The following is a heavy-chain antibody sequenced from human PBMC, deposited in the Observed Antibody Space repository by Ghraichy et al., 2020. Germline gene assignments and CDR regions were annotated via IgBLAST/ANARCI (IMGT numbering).Heavy chain of an antibody. D-gene: IGHD2-2*01. V-gene: IGHV3-30-3*01. Sequence: GGSLRLSCAASGFTFSSYAMHWVRQPPGKGLEWVAVISYDGSNKYYADSVKGRFTISRDSSKNTLYLQMNSLRVEDTAVYYCARDRCSATSCYPSPLIDHWGQGTLVTVS. CDR3: ARDRCSATSCYPSPLIDH. CDR1: GFTFSSYA. CDR2: ISYDGSNK. J-gene: IGHJ4*02.